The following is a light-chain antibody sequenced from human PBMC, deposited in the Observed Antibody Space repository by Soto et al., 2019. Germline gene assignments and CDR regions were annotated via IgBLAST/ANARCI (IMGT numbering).Light chain of an antibody. CDR2: KGS. CDR3: QHYQSYSYA. J-gene: IGKJ1*01. Sequence: DIPMTQSPSTLSGSVGDRVTITCRASQTISSWLAWYQQKPGKAPKLLIYKGSTLKSGVPSRFSGSGSRTEFTLTIRRLQPYHFATYYRQHYQSYSYASGQGPKVEL. CDR1: QTISSW. V-gene: IGKV1-5*03.